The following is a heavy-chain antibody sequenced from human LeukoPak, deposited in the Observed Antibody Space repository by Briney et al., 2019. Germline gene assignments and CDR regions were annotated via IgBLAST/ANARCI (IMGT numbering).Heavy chain of an antibody. CDR2: IYYSGST. CDR3: ASYGDYFDY. Sequence: SETLSLTCTVSGGSISSYYWSWIRQPPGKGLEWIGYIYYSGSTNYNPSLKSRVTISVDTSKDQFSLKLSSVTAADTAVYYCASYGDYFDYWGQGTLVTVSS. V-gene: IGHV4-59*01. J-gene: IGHJ4*02. D-gene: IGHD4-17*01. CDR1: GGSISSYY.